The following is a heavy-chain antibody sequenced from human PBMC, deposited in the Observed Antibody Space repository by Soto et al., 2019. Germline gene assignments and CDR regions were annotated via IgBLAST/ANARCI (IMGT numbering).Heavy chain of an antibody. J-gene: IGHJ4*02. CDR3: AKDGGY. CDR1: GFTFSSYA. D-gene: IGHD3-16*01. CDR2: ISGSGAST. Sequence: LRLSFAASGFTFSSYAMSWVRQAPGKGLEWISTISGSGASTYYADSVKGRFTISRDNSKNTLYLEMNSLRVEDTAVYYCAKDGGYWGQGTLVTVSS. V-gene: IGHV3-23*01.